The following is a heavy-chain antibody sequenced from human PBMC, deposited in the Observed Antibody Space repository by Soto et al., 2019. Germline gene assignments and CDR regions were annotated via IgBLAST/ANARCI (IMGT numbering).Heavy chain of an antibody. CDR3: ARGNHRWLQLWYFDL. V-gene: IGHV1-69*12. D-gene: IGHD5-12*01. CDR1: GGTFSSYT. CDR2: IIPIFGTA. Sequence: QVQLVQSGAEVKKPGSSVTVSCKASGGTFSSYTISWVRQAPGQGLEWMGGIIPIFGTANYAQKFQGRVTIAADESTSTAYMELSSLRSEDTAGYYCARGNHRWLQLWYFDLWGRGTLVTVPS. J-gene: IGHJ2*01.